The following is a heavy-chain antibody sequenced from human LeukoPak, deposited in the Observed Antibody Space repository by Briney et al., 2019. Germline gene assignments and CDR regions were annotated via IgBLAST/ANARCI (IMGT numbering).Heavy chain of an antibody. CDR1: GFTFSSYA. V-gene: IGHV3-23*01. D-gene: IGHD2-15*01. CDR2: ISRSGENT. CDR3: ADGCDGGTCAYDY. J-gene: IGHJ4*01. Sequence: GGSLRLSCAASGFTFSSYAMNWVRQTPGKGLEWVSGISRSGENTFYADSVKGRFTISRDNSKNTLFLQMNSLRAEDTAVYYCADGCDGGTCAYDYRGHGTLVTVSS.